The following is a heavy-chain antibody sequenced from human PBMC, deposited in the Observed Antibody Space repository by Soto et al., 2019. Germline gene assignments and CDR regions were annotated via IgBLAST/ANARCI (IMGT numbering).Heavy chain of an antibody. CDR3: AREPPETPPDY. J-gene: IGHJ4*02. CDR2: IIAKNGNT. CDR1: GYTXTDYG. V-gene: IGHV1-18*01. Sequence: SXKVSFMTSGYTXTDYGICLVRQAPGQGLEWIGWIIAKNGNTNFAQKCRGRVTMITDTSTNTVYMELRNMRIDDTAVYYCAREPPETPPDYWGQGTLGTVS.